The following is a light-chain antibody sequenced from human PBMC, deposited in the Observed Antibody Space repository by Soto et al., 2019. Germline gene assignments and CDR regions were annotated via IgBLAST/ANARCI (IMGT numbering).Light chain of an antibody. CDR3: CSYAGSRII. Sequence: QSVLTQPASVSGSPGQSLTVSCTGTSSDVGSYNLVSWYQQQPGKAPKLMIYEGSKRPSGVSNRFSGSKSGNTASLTISGLQAEDEADYYCCSYAGSRIIFGGGTKVTVL. V-gene: IGLV2-23*01. CDR2: EGS. CDR1: SSDVGSYNL. J-gene: IGLJ2*01.